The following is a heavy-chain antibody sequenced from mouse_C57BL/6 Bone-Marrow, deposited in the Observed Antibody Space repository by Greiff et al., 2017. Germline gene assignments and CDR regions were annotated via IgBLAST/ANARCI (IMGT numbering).Heavy chain of an antibody. D-gene: IGHD4-1*01. CDR1: GFTFSSYT. CDR3: ARQGLGLSYFDY. J-gene: IGHJ2*01. CDR2: ISGGGGNT. Sequence: EVKLMESGGGLVKPGGSLKLSCAASGFTFSSYTMSWVRQTPEKRLEWVATISGGGGNTYYPDSVKGRFTISRDNAKNTLYLQMSSLRSEDTALYYCARQGLGLSYFDYWGQGTTLTVSS. V-gene: IGHV5-9*01.